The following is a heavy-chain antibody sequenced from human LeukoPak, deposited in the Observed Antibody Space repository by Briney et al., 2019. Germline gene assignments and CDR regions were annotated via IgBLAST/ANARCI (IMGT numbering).Heavy chain of an antibody. CDR2: INPKRGGT. J-gene: IGHJ5*02. CDR3: ARVGYCSGGSCYKYNWFDP. CDR1: GHTFNDYY. Sequence: ASVKVSCKASGHTFNDYYMHWVRQAPGQGLEWMGWINPKRGGTKYAQKFQGRVTMTRDTSVSTAYMELSRLRSDDTAVYYCARVGYCSGGSCYKYNWFDPWGQGTLVTVSS. D-gene: IGHD2-15*01. V-gene: IGHV1-2*02.